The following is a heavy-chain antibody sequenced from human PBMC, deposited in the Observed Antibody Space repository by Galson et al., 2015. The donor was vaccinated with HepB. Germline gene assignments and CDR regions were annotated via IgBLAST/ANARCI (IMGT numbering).Heavy chain of an antibody. V-gene: IGHV3-33*01. CDR1: GFTFNSHG. D-gene: IGHD4-17*01. CDR2: TVYGGTTE. CDR3: VREQGYGDYRTADH. Sequence: PRLSCAASGFTFNSHGMHWIRQAPGRGLEWVAVTVYGGTTEHYADSVKGRFTISRDTSKNTLYLQMSSLRAEDTAVYYCVREQGYGDYRTADHWGQGTLVTVSS. J-gene: IGHJ4*02.